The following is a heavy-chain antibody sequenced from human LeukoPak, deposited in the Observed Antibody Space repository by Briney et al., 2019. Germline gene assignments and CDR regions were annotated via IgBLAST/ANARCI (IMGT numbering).Heavy chain of an antibody. CDR1: GYTFSSYE. V-gene: IGHV3-48*03. Sequence: GGSLRLSCAASGYTFSSYEMNWVRQPPGKGLEWVSYISSGGSTIYYADSVKGRFTISRDNAKNSLYLQMNSLRAEDTAVYYCVRDSRYSTGFWGQGTLVTVSS. CDR2: ISSGGSTI. CDR3: VRDSRYSTGF. J-gene: IGHJ4*02. D-gene: IGHD3-9*01.